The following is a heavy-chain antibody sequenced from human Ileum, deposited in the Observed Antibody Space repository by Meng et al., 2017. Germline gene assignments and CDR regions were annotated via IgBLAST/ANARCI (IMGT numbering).Heavy chain of an antibody. D-gene: IGHD4-17*01. CDR1: CGSVSGRSYY. Sequence: RQEAGPRLVRPSETLSLTRGVSCGSVSGRSYYWTWIRQPPGKGLEWIGYVFDSGTTKYNPSLSSRVTISSDTSKNRFSLELTSVTAADTAVYYCATDVYGDGLAYLDHWGQGSLVTVSS. CDR2: VFDSGTT. CDR3: ATDVYGDGLAYLDH. V-gene: IGHV4-61*01. J-gene: IGHJ4*02.